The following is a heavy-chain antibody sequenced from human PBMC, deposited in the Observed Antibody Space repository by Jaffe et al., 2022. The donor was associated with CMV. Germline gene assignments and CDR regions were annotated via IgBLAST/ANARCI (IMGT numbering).Heavy chain of an antibody. J-gene: IGHJ5*02. D-gene: IGHD2-15*01. CDR3: ARDLSGCSGGSCYNWFDP. CDR2: ISSNGGST. CDR1: GFTFSSYA. V-gene: IGHV3-64*01. Sequence: EVQLVESGGGLVQPGGSLRLSCAASGFTFSSYAMHWVRQAPGKGLEYVSAISSNGGSTYYANSVKGRFTISRDNSKNTLYLQMGSLRAEDMAVYYCARDLSGCSGGSCYNWFDPWGQGTLVTVSS.